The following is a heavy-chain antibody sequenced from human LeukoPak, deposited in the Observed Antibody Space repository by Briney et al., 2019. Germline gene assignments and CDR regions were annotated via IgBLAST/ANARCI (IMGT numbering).Heavy chain of an antibody. J-gene: IGHJ3*02. CDR1: GGTFSSYA. V-gene: IGHV1-69*05. D-gene: IGHD2-15*01. CDR2: IIPIFGTA. CDR3: ARDRIIVSSRVSDAFDI. Sequence: LVKVSCKASGGTFSSYAISWVRQAPGQGLEWMGGIIPIFGTANYAQKFQGRVTITTDESTSTAYMELSGLRSEDTAVYYCARDRIIVSSRVSDAFDIWGQGTMVTVSS.